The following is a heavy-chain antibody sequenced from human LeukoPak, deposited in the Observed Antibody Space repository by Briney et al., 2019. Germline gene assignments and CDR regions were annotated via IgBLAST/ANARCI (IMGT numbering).Heavy chain of an antibody. Sequence: GRSLRLSCVVSGFTLSNYAMHWVRQAPGKGPEWVAVISYDGTNKYYADSVRGRFTISRDNSKNTLSLQMNSLRVDDTAVYYCAKDRATMTTRIFDFWGQGTLVTVSS. D-gene: IGHD4-17*01. J-gene: IGHJ4*02. V-gene: IGHV3-30*04. CDR1: GFTLSNYA. CDR2: ISYDGTNK. CDR3: AKDRATMTTRIFDF.